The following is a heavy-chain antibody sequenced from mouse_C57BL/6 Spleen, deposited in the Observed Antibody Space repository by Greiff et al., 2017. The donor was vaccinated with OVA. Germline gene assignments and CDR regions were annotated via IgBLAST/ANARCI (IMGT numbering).Heavy chain of an antibody. CDR3: ARKNYYRYYAMDY. V-gene: IGHV1-55*01. Sequence: QVQLQQPGAELVKPGASVKMSCKASGYTFTSYWITWVKQRPGQGLEWIGDIYPGSGSTNYNEKFKSKATLTVDKSSSTAYMQLSSLTYEDSAVYYCARKNYYRYYAMDYWGQGTSVTVSS. CDR2: IYPGSGST. CDR1: GYTFTSYW. J-gene: IGHJ4*01. D-gene: IGHD2-14*01.